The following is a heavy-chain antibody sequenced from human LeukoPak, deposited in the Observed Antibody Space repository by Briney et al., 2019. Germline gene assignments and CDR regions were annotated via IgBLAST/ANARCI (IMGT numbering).Heavy chain of an antibody. V-gene: IGHV1-46*01. CDR2: INPSGGST. CDR1: GYTFTSYY. D-gene: IGHD3-22*01. Sequence: GASVKVSCKASGYTFTSYYMHWVRQAPGQGLEWMGIINPSGGSTSYAQKFQGRVTMTRDTSTSTVYMELSGLRSGDTAVYYCARGRRITMIVVALDYWGQGTLVTVSS. CDR3: ARGRRITMIVVALDY. J-gene: IGHJ4*02.